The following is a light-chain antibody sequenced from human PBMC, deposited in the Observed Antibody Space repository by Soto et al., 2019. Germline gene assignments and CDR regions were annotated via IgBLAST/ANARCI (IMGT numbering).Light chain of an antibody. CDR1: QSTSSY. CDR3: QQSYSTTWT. J-gene: IGKJ1*01. CDR2: QAS. Sequence: ESPITQSPSTLSASVGDRDTISYRASQSTSSYLAWYQQKPGKAPKLLIYQASSLQSGVPSRFSGSGSETDFTLTISSLQPEDFATYSCQQSYSTTWTFGQGTKVDIK. V-gene: IGKV1-39*01.